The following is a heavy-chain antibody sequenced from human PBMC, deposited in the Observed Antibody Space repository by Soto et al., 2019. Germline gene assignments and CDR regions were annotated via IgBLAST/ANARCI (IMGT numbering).Heavy chain of an antibody. CDR3: ARDYGDYGMDV. V-gene: IGHV4-59*01. CDR1: GGSISSYY. CDR2: IYYGGST. Sequence: PSETLSLTCTVSGGSISSYYWSWIRQPPGEGLEWIGYIYYGGSTNYNPSLKSRVTISLDTSKNQFSLKLSSVTAADTAVYYCARDYGDYGMDVWGQGTTVTVSS. D-gene: IGHD4-17*01. J-gene: IGHJ6*02.